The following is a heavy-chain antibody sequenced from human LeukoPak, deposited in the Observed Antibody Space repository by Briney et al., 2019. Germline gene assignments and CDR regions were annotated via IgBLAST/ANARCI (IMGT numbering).Heavy chain of an antibody. V-gene: IGHV3-30-3*01. CDR3: ARAGLRFLEWSVYYYYGMDV. CDR1: GFTFSSYA. Sequence: GGSLRLSCAASGFTFSSYAMHWVRQAPGKGLEWVAVISYDGSNKCYADSVKGRFTISRDNSKNTLYLQMNSLRAEDTAVYYCARAGLRFLEWSVYYYYGMDVWGQGTTVTVSS. D-gene: IGHD3-3*01. J-gene: IGHJ6*02. CDR2: ISYDGSNK.